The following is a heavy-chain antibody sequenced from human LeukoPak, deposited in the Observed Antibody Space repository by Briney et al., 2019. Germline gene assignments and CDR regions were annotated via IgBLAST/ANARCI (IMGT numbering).Heavy chain of an antibody. J-gene: IGHJ4*02. CDR2: IYYSGST. Sequence: KPSETLSLTCTVSGGSISSGDYYWSWIRQPPGKGLEWIGYIYYSGSTYYNPSLKSRVTISVDTSKNQFSLKLSSVTAADTAVYYCASDSGSSPFDYWGQGTLVTVSS. CDR1: GGSISSGDYY. CDR3: ASDSGSSPFDY. D-gene: IGHD1-26*01. V-gene: IGHV4-30-4*08.